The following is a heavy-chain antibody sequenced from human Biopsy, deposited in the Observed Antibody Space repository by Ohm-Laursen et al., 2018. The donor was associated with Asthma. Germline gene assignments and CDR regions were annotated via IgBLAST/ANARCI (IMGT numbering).Heavy chain of an antibody. Sequence: SQTLSLTCTVSGASIKTDDHYWSWLRQPPGKGLEWFGFIHYSGSTSYNPSLKGGVTISVDTSKNQFSLKLSSVTAADTAVYYCARGVDRVTGLLDHFDSWSQGTLVTVSS. CDR3: ARGVDRVTGLLDHFDS. CDR2: IHYSGST. V-gene: IGHV4-30-4*01. J-gene: IGHJ4*02. CDR1: GASIKTDDHY. D-gene: IGHD2-21*02.